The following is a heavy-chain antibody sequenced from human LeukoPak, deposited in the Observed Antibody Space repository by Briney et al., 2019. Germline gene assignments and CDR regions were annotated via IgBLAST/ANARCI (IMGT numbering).Heavy chain of an antibody. CDR1: GFTLTRHR. V-gene: IGHV3-21*01. D-gene: IGHD1-14*01. Sequence: GGSLRLSPTAPGFTLTRHRMKWGPQAPGKGLEWLSSTRSISNETYYAESVKGRFTISRDKAKNSLYLQIKTLRAEDTAVYYCTRDLDLYNDAFDVWGEGTRVIVSS. CDR2: TRSISNET. J-gene: IGHJ3*01. CDR3: TRDLDLYNDAFDV.